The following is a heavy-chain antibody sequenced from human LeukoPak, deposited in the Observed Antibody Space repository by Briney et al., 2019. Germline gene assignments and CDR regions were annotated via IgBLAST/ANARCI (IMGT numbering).Heavy chain of an antibody. CDR3: ARVGYCSRGVCYNYDY. J-gene: IGHJ4*02. CDR1: GYSFTGNY. D-gene: IGHD2-8*01. V-gene: IGHV1-2*02. CDR2: INPNSGST. Sequence: ASVKVSCKASGYSFTGNYIHWVRQAPGQGFQWMGWINPNSGSTNYAQKFQGRVLMTRDTSISTAYMELSGLRSDDTAVYYCARVGYCSRGVCYNYDYWGQGTQVTVSS.